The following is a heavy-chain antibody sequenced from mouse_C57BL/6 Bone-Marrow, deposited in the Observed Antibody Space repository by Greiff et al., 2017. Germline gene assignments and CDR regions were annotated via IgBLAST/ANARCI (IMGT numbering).Heavy chain of an antibody. V-gene: IGHV1-81*01. CDR1: GYTFTSYG. CDR2: IYPRSGNT. D-gene: IGHD1-1*01. CDR3: ARTLLRFYWYFDV. Sequence: VKLQESGAELARPGASVKLSCKASGYTFTSYGISWVKQRTGQGLEWIGEIYPRSGNTYYNEKFKGKATLTADKSSSTAYMELRSLTSEDSAVYFCARTLLRFYWYFDVWGTGTTVTVSS. J-gene: IGHJ1*03.